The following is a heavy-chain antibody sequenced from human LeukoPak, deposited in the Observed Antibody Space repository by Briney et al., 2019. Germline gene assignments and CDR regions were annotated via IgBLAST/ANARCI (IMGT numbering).Heavy chain of an antibody. D-gene: IGHD3-10*01. J-gene: IGHJ4*02. CDR3: AKDRGYGSGSYLVNN. CDR1: GFTFSRYD. CDR2: IGTAGDP. V-gene: IGHV3-13*05. Sequence: GGSLRLSCAASGFTFSRYDMHWVRQSPGKGLEWVSGIGTAGDPYSPGSVKGRFTISRENAKNSLYLQMNSLRAEDTAVYYCAKDRGYGSGSYLVNNWGQGTLVTVSS.